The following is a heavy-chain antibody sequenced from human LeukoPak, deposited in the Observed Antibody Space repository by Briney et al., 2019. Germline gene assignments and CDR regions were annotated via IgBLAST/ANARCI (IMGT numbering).Heavy chain of an antibody. J-gene: IGHJ5*02. CDR2: MNPNSGNT. D-gene: IGHD3-10*01. CDR3: ARGSTNYYGSGSYYPPSNWFDP. V-gene: IGHV1-8*01. CDR1: GYTFTSYD. Sequence: ASVKVSCKASGYTFTSYDINWVRQATGQGLEWMGWMNPNSGNTGYAQKFQGRVTMTRNTSISTAYMELGSLRSEDTAVYYCARGSTNYYGSGSYYPPSNWFDPWGQGTLVTVSS.